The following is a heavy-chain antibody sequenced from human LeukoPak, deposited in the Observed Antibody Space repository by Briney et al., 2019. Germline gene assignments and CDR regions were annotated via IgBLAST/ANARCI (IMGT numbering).Heavy chain of an antibody. CDR3: ARSGYYYDSSGYGYFDY. CDR2: IYYSGST. D-gene: IGHD3-22*01. V-gene: IGHV4-59*01. CDR1: GGSISSYY. Sequence: PSETLSLTCTVSGGSISSYYWSWIRQPPGKGLEWIGYIYYSGSTNYNPSLKSRVTISVDTSKNQFSLKLSSVTAADTAVYYCARSGYYYDSSGYGYFDYWGQGTLVTVSS. J-gene: IGHJ4*02.